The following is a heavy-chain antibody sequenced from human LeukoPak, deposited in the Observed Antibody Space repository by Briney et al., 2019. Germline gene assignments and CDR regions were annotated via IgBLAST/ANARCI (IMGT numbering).Heavy chain of an antibody. CDR3: ARSYYGSGSRFDY. V-gene: IGHV3-64*01. CDR2: ISSNGGST. D-gene: IGHD3-10*01. J-gene: IGHJ4*02. Sequence: GGSLRLSCAASGFTFSSYAMHWVRQAPGKGLEYVSAISSNGGSTYYANSVKGRFTISRDNSKNTLYLQMGSLRGEDMAVYYCARSYYGSGSRFDYWGREPWSPSPQ. CDR1: GFTFSSYA.